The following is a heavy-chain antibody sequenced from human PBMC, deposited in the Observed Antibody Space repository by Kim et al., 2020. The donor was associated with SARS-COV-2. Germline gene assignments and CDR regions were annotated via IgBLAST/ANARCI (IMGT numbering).Heavy chain of an antibody. V-gene: IGHV1-69*13. CDR3: ARSLRQSAIVPAAMNY. CDR1: GGTFSTYA. Sequence: SVKVSCKASGGTFSTYAISWVRQAPGQGLEWMGGVIPIFGTTNYAQKFQGRVTITADESTSTAFMELSSLRSEDTAMYYCARSLRQSAIVPAAMNYWGQ. D-gene: IGHD2-2*01. CDR2: VIPIFGTT. J-gene: IGHJ4*02.